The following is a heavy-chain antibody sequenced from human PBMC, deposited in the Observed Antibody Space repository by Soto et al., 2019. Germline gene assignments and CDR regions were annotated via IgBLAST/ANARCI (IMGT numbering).Heavy chain of an antibody. V-gene: IGHV4-34*01. CDR2: INHSGNT. CDR1: GGSFSGYY. Sequence: SETLSLTCAVYGGSFSGYYWSWIRQPPGKGLEWIGEINHSGNTNYNPSLKSRVTISVDTSKNQFSLKLSSVTAADTAVYYCARTQILPYCGGHCPDAFDIWGKGTSVTVSS. CDR3: ARTQILPYCGGHCPDAFDI. J-gene: IGHJ3*02. D-gene: IGHD2-21*02.